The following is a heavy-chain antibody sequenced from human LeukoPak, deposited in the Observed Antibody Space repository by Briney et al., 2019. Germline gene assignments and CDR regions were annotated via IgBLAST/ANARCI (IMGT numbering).Heavy chain of an antibody. CDR1: GFTFSIYG. D-gene: IGHD4-17*01. Sequence: PGRSLRLSCAPSGFTFSIYGIHGVPQSPGKGRECVAVLWYGGSNKYYADSVKRRITISRDNSKNTLSSQMNSLRAGHTAVYLCATRWRYTVANAFDIWGQGTMVTVSS. J-gene: IGHJ3*02. CDR2: LWYGGSNK. CDR3: ATRWRYTVANAFDI. V-gene: IGHV3-33*01.